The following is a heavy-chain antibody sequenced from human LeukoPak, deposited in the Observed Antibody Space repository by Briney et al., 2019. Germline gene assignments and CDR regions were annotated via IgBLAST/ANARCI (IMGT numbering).Heavy chain of an antibody. CDR3: ARNAYCDSTNCYAWFDP. Sequence: GASVKVSCKASGYTFTDYYIHWVRQAPGQGLEWMGWIVPHSGGTNYAQNYQGRITMTRDTSISTAYVELSSLRSDDTAVYYCARNAYCDSTNCYAWFDPWGQGTLVTVSS. J-gene: IGHJ5*02. V-gene: IGHV1-2*02. CDR2: IVPHSGGT. CDR1: GYTFTDYY. D-gene: IGHD2-2*01.